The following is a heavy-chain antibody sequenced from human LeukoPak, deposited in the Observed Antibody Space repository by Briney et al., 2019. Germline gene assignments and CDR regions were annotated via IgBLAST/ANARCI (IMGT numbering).Heavy chain of an antibody. V-gene: IGHV1-2*06. D-gene: IGHD2-2*01. J-gene: IGHJ5*02. CDR2: MKPKNGSA. Sequence: ASVTVSCTTSGYAFTGFYIHWVRQAPGQGLEWMGRMKPKNGSANYSQRFQGRVTITRDTSMNTAYMELSGLESDDTAIYYCARGGRDTSPYNWFDPWGQGTLVTVSS. CDR1: GYAFTGFY. CDR3: ARGGRDTSPYNWFDP.